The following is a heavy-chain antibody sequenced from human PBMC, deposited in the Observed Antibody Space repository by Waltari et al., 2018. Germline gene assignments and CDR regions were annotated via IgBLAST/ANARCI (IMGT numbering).Heavy chain of an antibody. Sequence: EVQLVESGGGLVQPGGSLRLSCAASGFTVSGYWMSCVRQAPGKGLEWMANIKQDGSEKYYVDSVKGRFTISRDNAKNSLYLQMNSLRAEDTAVYYCARAAGYCSSTSCYPDAFDIWGQGTMVTVSS. D-gene: IGHD2-2*01. CDR1: GFTVSGYW. J-gene: IGHJ3*02. CDR3: ARAAGYCSSTSCYPDAFDI. CDR2: IKQDGSEK. V-gene: IGHV3-7*01.